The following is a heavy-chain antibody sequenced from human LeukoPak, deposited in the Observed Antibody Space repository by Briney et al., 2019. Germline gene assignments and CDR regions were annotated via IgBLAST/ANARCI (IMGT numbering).Heavy chain of an antibody. CDR3: ARYGGPFDY. CDR1: GGSISSYY. Sequence: SETLSLTCTVSGGSISSYYWSWVRQPPGKGQEWIGYIYYSGSTNYNPSLKSRVTISVDTSKNQFSLKLSSVTAADTAVYYCARYGGPFDYWGQGTLVTVSS. J-gene: IGHJ4*02. CDR2: IYYSGST. D-gene: IGHD1-1*01. V-gene: IGHV4-59*01.